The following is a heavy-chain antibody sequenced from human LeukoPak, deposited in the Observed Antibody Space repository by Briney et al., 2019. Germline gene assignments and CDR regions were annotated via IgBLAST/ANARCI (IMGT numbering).Heavy chain of an antibody. CDR2: FDPEDGET. CDR1: GYTLTELS. Sequence: ASVKVSCKVSGYTLTELSMHWVRQAPGKGLEWMGGFDPEDGETIYAQKFQGRVTMTRDMSTSTVYMELSSLRSEDTAVYYCARDPRAFDIWGQGTMVTVSP. V-gene: IGHV1-24*01. J-gene: IGHJ3*02. CDR3: ARDPRAFDI.